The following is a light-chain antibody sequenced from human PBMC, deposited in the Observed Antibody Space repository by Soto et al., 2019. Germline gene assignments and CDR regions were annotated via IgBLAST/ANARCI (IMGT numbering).Light chain of an antibody. CDR2: GAS. J-gene: IGKJ1*01. CDR3: QQYGRSPT. V-gene: IGKV3-20*01. Sequence: EIVLTQSPGTLSLSPGERATLSCRASQSVSSSYLAWYQQKPGQAPRLLIYGASSRATGIPDRFSGSGYGTDFTHTISSMEPEDFAVYYCQQYGRSPTFGHGTKVELK. CDR1: QSVSSSY.